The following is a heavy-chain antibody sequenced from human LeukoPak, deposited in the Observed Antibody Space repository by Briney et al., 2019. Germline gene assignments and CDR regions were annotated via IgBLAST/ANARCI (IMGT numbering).Heavy chain of an antibody. CDR2: ISYDGSNK. CDR3: AETSSGRGAFDY. CDR1: GFTFSSYG. Sequence: QPGRSLRLSCAASGFTFSSYGMHWVRQAPGKGLEWVAVISYDGSNKYYADSVKGRFTISRDNSKNTLYLQMNSLRAEDTAVYYCAETSSGRGAFDYWGQGTLVTVSS. J-gene: IGHJ4*02. D-gene: IGHD6-25*01. V-gene: IGHV3-30*18.